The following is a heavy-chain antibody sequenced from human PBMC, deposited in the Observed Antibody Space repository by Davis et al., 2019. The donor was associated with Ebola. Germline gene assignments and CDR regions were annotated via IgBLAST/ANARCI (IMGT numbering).Heavy chain of an antibody. Sequence: AASVKVSCKASGYTFNNYGISWVRQAPGQELEWMGWINPHNGNTNYGQIVQGRVTMTTDTSTSTAYMEVGSLRSDDTAVYYCARAQFPTTSDHWGQGTLVTISS. CDR3: ARAQFPTTSDH. CDR1: GYTFNNYG. V-gene: IGHV1-18*01. D-gene: IGHD1-1*01. CDR2: INPHNGNT. J-gene: IGHJ4*02.